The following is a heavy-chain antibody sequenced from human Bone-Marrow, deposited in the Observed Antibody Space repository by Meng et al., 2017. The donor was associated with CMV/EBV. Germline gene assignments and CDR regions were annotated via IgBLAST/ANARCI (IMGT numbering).Heavy chain of an antibody. CDR1: IIAVSSNY. Sequence: GESLKISCAASIIAVSSNYMTWVRQAPGKGLEWVPLIYNGVNTFHADSVKRRFTISIDASRTTLYLQMSSLSPEDTAVDYCARPHRVAYPWAVDIWGQGTSVTVSS. J-gene: IGHJ3*02. D-gene: IGHD5-12*01. CDR2: IYNGVNT. CDR3: ARPHRVAYPWAVDI. V-gene: IGHV3-66*02.